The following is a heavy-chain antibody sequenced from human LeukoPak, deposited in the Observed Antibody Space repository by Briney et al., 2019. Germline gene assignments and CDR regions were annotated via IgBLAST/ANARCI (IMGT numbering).Heavy chain of an antibody. V-gene: IGHV3-66*01. CDR1: GFTVSSNY. Sequence: GGSLRLSCAASGFTVSSNYMSWVRQAPGKGLEWVSVIYSGGSTYYADSVKGRFTISRDNSKNTLYLQMNSLRAEDTAVYYCARDAVGATIFRFNFYGMDVWGQGTTVTVSS. CDR2: IYSGGST. D-gene: IGHD1-26*01. CDR3: ARDAVGATIFRFNFYGMDV. J-gene: IGHJ6*02.